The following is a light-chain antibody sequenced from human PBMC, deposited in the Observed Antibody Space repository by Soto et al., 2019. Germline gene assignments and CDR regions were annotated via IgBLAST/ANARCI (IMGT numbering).Light chain of an antibody. CDR1: QNLHSF. CDR2: DGS. CDR3: PQRTRWPMT. Sequence: EIGLTQSPATLSVSPGERVTLSCRASQNLHSFLNWYQQRPGQAPRPLIYDGSKRAAGVPDRISGDGSGTDYTLTISSLEPEDFAVYYCPQRTRWPMTFGQGTRLEN. V-gene: IGKV3-11*01. J-gene: IGKJ5*01.